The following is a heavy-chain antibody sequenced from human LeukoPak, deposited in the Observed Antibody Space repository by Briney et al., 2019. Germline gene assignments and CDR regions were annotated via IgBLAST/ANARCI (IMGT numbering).Heavy chain of an antibody. D-gene: IGHD3-10*01. V-gene: IGHV4-59*01. J-gene: IGHJ4*02. CDR1: GGSISSDF. Sequence: SETLSLTCAVSGGSISSDFWSWIRQPPGKGLEWIGYITYSGSTNYNPSLRSRVTISINTSRNQFSLKLSSVTAADTAIYYCARTFYYFPVSSSGSYNFDYWGQGTPVTVSS. CDR3: ARTFYYFPVSSSGSYNFDY. CDR2: ITYSGST.